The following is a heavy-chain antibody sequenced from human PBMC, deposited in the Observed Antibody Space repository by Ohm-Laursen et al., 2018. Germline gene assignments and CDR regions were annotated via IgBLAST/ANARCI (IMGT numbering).Heavy chain of an antibody. J-gene: IGHJ3*02. D-gene: IGHD3-22*01. CDR1: GFTFSSYA. Sequence: SLRLSCAASGFTFSSYAMSWVRQAPGKGLEWVSYISSSSSTIYYADSVKGRFTISRDNVKNSLSLQMNSLRAEDTAVYYCARIPYYYDSSGYYYYAFDIWGQGTMVTVSS. CDR2: ISSSSSTI. CDR3: ARIPYYYDSSGYYYYAFDI. V-gene: IGHV3-48*01.